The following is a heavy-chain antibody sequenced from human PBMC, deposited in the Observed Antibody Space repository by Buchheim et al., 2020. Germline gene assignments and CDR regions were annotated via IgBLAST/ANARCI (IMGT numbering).Heavy chain of an antibody. CDR3: ARDLCGGDCYSTDFFKIDV. V-gene: IGHV3-33*01. J-gene: IGHJ6*02. CDR1: GFTFDDYV. Sequence: VQLVESGGGVVQPGGSLRLSCATSGFTFDDYVFHWVRQAPGKGLEWVAVIWYDGSKKYYADSVKGQLTISRDTSKNTVYFQMSSLRVEDTAVYYCARDLCGGDCYSTDFFKIDVWGQGTT. CDR2: IWYDGSKK. D-gene: IGHD2-21*01.